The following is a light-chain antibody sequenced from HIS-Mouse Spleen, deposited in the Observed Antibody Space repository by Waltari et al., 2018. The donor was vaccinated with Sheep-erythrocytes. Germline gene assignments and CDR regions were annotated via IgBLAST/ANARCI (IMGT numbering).Light chain of an antibody. CDR1: SSDVGGYNF. Sequence: QSALTQPRSVSGSPGQSVTIPCTGTSSDVGGYNFGSWYQQHPGKAPNLMIYDVSKRPSGVPDRFSGSKSGNTASLTISGLQAEDEADYYCCSYAGSYNHVFATGTKVTVL. J-gene: IGLJ1*01. V-gene: IGLV2-11*01. CDR3: CSYAGSYNHV. CDR2: DVS.